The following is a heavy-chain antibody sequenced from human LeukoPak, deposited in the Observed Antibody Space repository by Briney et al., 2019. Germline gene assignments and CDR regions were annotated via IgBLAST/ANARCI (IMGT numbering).Heavy chain of an antibody. CDR1: RYTFTSPY. CDR3: PRTYYDDSIGYYNWFDS. Sequence: GASVKLSCKASRYTFTSPYMHWVRQAPGHWLESIVIINPSGGTTSYAQKFKIRDPMTRDTSTSTVHMDLSTLSSEDTAVYYCPRTYYDDSIGYYNWFDSWGQGTLVTVSS. J-gene: IGHJ5*01. CDR2: INPSGGTT. D-gene: IGHD3-22*01. V-gene: IGHV1-46*01.